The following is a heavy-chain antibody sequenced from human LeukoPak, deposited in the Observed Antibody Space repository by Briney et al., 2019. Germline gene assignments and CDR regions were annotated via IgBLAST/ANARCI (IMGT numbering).Heavy chain of an antibody. CDR2: INHSGST. J-gene: IGHJ4*02. V-gene: IGHV4-34*01. D-gene: IGHD2-15*01. Sequence: PSETLSLTCAVYGGSFSGYYWSWIRQPPGKGLEWIGEINHSGSTNYNPSLKSRVTISVDTSKNQFSLKLSSVTAADTAVYYCARVLTKYCSGGSCYGRFDYWGQGTLVTVSS. CDR3: ARVLTKYCSGGSCYGRFDY. CDR1: GGSFSGYY.